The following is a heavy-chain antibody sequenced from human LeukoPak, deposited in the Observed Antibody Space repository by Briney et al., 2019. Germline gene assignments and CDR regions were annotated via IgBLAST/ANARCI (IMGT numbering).Heavy chain of an antibody. J-gene: IGHJ4*02. D-gene: IGHD4/OR15-4a*01. V-gene: IGHV3-30*02. CDR2: IRFDGSNQ. Sequence: GGSLRLSCAASGFTFRSFGMHLVRQAPGKGLDWVAFIRFDGSNQYYADSVKGRFTISRDNSNNTLFLQMNSLRVDDTAVYFCAKGYGESHFDSWGQGTLVTVSS. CDR3: AKGYGESHFDS. CDR1: GFTFRSFG.